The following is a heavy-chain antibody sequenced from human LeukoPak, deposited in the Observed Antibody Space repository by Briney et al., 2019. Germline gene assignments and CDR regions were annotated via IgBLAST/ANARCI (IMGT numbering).Heavy chain of an antibody. J-gene: IGHJ4*02. CDR2: ISWNSGSI. CDR3: ARELTTFDY. Sequence: GVSLRLSCAASGFTFDDYAMHGVRQAPAKGLEWGSGISWNSGSIGYADSVKGRFTISRDNAKNSLYLQMNSLRAEDTALYYCARELTTFDYWGQGTLVTVSS. CDR1: GFTFDDYA. V-gene: IGHV3-9*01. D-gene: IGHD1-26*01.